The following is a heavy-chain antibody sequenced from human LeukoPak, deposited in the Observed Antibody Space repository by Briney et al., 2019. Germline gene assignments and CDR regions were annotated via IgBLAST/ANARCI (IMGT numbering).Heavy chain of an antibody. CDR1: GYTFTSYA. V-gene: IGHV1-69*06. D-gene: IGHD3-9*01. Sequence: ASVKVSCKASGYTFTSYAMNWVRQAPGQGLEWMGGIIPIFGTANYAQKFQGRVTITADKSTSTAYMELSSLRSEDTAVYYCARAYDILTGYYTPSWFDPWGQGTLVTVSS. CDR3: ARAYDILTGYYTPSWFDP. J-gene: IGHJ5*02. CDR2: IIPIFGTA.